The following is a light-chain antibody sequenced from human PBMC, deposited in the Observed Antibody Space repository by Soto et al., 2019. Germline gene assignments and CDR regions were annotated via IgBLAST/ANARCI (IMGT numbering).Light chain of an antibody. J-gene: IGLJ2*01. CDR3: QTWGSGIVV. Sequence: QSVLTQSPSASASLGASVKLTCTLSSGHSHYAIAWHQQQSEKGPRYLMKLNSDGSHSKGDGIPDRFSGSSSGAERYLTISSLQSEDEADYYWQTWGSGIVVFGGGTKLTGL. V-gene: IGLV4-69*01. CDR1: SGHSHYA. CDR2: LNSDGSH.